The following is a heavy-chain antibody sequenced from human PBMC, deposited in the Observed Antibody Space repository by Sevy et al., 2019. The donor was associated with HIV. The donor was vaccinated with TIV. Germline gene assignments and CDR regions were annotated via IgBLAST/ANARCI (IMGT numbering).Heavy chain of an antibody. J-gene: IGHJ4*02. Sequence: GESLKISCAASGFTFSSYWMSWVRQAPGKGLEWVANIKQDGSEKYYVDSVKGRFTISRDNAKNSLYLQMNSLRAEDTAVYYCAREGSGYSYGHDYWGQGTLVTVSS. CDR2: IKQDGSEK. D-gene: IGHD5-18*01. CDR1: GFTFSSYW. CDR3: AREGSGYSYGHDY. V-gene: IGHV3-7*01.